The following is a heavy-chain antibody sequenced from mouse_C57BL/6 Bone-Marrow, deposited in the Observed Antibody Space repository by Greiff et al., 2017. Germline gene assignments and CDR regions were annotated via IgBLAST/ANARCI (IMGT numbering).Heavy chain of an antibody. J-gene: IGHJ4*01. D-gene: IGHD1-1*01. CDR2: ISSGSSTN. V-gene: IGHV5-17*01. Sequence: EVKVVESGGGLVKPGGSLKLSCAASGFTFSDYGMHWVRQAPEKGLEWVAYISSGSSTNYYADTVKGRFTISRDNAKNTLFLQMTSLRSEDTAMYYCARDGLYAMDYWGQGTSVTVSS. CDR1: GFTFSDYG. CDR3: ARDGLYAMDY.